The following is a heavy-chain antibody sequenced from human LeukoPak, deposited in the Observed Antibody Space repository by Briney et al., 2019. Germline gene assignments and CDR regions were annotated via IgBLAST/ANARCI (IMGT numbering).Heavy chain of an antibody. D-gene: IGHD6-13*01. V-gene: IGHV4-34*01. CDR3: ARTQQLVLYYYYYGMDV. Sequence: SETLSLTCAVYGGSFSGYYWSWIRQPPGKGLEWIGEINHSGSTNYNPSLKSRVTISVDTSKNQFSLKLSSVTAADTAVYYCARTQQLVLYYYYYGMDVWGQGTTVTVSS. CDR2: INHSGST. J-gene: IGHJ6*02. CDR1: GGSFSGYY.